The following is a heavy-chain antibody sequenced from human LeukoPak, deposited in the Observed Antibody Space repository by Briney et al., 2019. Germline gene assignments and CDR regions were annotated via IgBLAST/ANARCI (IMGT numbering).Heavy chain of an antibody. J-gene: IGHJ4*01. V-gene: IGHV3-33*01. CDR3: ARGYCSTSPGYFDS. Sequence: PGGSLRLSCAASGFTFSSYGMHWVRQAPGKGLEWVAVIWYDGNNKYYADSVKGRFTISRDNSKNTLYLQMNSLRAEDTAVYYCARGYCSTSPGYFDSWGQGTPVTVSS. D-gene: IGHD2-8*02. CDR1: GFTFSSYG. CDR2: IWYDGNNK.